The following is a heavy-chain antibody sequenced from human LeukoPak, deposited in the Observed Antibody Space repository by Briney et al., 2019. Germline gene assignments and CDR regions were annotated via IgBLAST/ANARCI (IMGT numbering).Heavy chain of an antibody. J-gene: IGHJ4*02. V-gene: IGHV3-53*01. CDR2: IYSGGST. CDR3: ARDRGCTFDY. CDR1: GFTVSSNY. Sequence: GGSLRLSCAASGFTVSSNYMSCVRQAPGKGLEWVSVIYSGGSTTYADSVKGRFTITRDNAQNTLFLQMNSLRAEDTAVYYCARDRGCTFDYWGQGTLVTVSS. D-gene: IGHD3-10*01.